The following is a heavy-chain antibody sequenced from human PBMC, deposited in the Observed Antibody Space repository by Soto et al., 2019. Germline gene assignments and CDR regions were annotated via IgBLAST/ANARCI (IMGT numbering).Heavy chain of an antibody. V-gene: IGHV1-69*01. CDR2: IIPYYNTL. CDR3: ASGASRWYPYFFDS. D-gene: IGHD6-13*01. CDR1: EGTFNSYA. Sequence: QAQVVQSGAEVRKPGSSVKLSCKASEGTFNSYAIAWVRQAPGQGLEWMGGIIPYYNTLNYAQKFQDRVTITADDSTNTVYMELSSLRSYDTAVYFCASGASRWYPYFFDSWAQGTRVTVSS. J-gene: IGHJ4*02.